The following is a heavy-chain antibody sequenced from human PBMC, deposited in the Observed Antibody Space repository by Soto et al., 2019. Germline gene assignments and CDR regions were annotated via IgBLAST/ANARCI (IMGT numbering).Heavy chain of an antibody. J-gene: IGHJ6*03. CDR3: ARASGDFGVVLPYYMDV. CDR1: GGSISSGGYY. V-gene: IGHV4-31*03. Sequence: QVQLQESGPGLVKPSQTLSLTYTVSGGSISSGGYYWSWIRQHPGKGLEWIGYIYYSGSTYYNPSLKSRVTISVDTSKNQFSLKLSSVTAADTAVYYCARASGDFGVVLPYYMDVWGKGTTVTVSS. D-gene: IGHD3-3*01. CDR2: IYYSGST.